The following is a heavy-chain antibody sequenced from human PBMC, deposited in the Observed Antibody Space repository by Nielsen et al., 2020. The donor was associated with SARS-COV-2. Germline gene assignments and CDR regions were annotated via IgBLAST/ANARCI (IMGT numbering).Heavy chain of an antibody. CDR1: DGSISSSSYF. D-gene: IGHD6-19*01. Sequence: SETLSLTCTVSDGSISSSSYFWDWIRQPPGKGLEWIGSIFYRGSTYYNPSLKGRVAVSVDTSKNQFSLKLNSVTAADAAVYYCARVPAPEWRVGYYYYGMDVWGQGTMVTVSS. CDR2: IFYRGST. CDR3: ARVPAPEWRVGYYYYGMDV. V-gene: IGHV4-39*01. J-gene: IGHJ6*02.